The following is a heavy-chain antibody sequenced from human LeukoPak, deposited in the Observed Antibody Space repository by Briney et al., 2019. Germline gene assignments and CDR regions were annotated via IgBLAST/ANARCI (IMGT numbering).Heavy chain of an antibody. V-gene: IGHV3-66*04. D-gene: IGHD4-23*01. Sequence: PGGSLRLSCAASGFTVSSNYMSWVRQAPGKGLEWVSIIYSGGSTYYADSVKGGFTISRDNSKNTLYLQMNSLRAEDTAVYYCARLHYGGNYGYYYYYMDVWGKGTTVTISS. J-gene: IGHJ6*03. CDR1: GFTVSSNY. CDR2: IYSGGST. CDR3: ARLHYGGNYGYYYYYMDV.